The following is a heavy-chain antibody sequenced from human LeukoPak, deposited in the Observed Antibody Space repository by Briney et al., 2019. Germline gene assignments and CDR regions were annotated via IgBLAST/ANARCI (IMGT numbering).Heavy chain of an antibody. CDR3: ARGGYSYPYYFDY. CDR1: GGSISSYY. V-gene: IGHV4-59*01. J-gene: IGHJ4*02. Sequence: SETPSLTCTVSGGSISSYYRSWIRQPPGKGLEWIGYIYYSGSTNYNPSLKSRVTISVDTSKNQFSLKLSSVTAADTAVYYCARGGYSYPYYFDYWGQGTLVTVSS. D-gene: IGHD5-18*01. CDR2: IYYSGST.